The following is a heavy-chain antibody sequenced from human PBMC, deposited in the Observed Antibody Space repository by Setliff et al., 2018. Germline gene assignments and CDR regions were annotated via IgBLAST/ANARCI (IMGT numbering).Heavy chain of an antibody. CDR3: ARASRFGTIRYRGDYYMDV. J-gene: IGHJ6*03. V-gene: IGHV7-4-1*02. CDR2: INTNTGNP. D-gene: IGHD5-12*01. Sequence: ASVKVSCKASGYTFTNYDISWVRQAPGQGLEWMGWINTNTGNPTYAQGFTGRFVFSLDTSVSTAYLQISSLKSEDSAVYYCARASRFGTIRYRGDYYMDVWGKGTTVTVSS. CDR1: GYTFTNYD.